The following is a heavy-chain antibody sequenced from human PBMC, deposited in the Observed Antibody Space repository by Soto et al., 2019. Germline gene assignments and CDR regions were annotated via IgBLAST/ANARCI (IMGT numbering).Heavy chain of an antibody. CDR2: IYYTGNT. CDR3: AREKVTRVTYYDGSGSYNWFDP. Sequence: ETLSLTCAVSGYSISSDYYWGWIRQPPGKGLEWIGTIYYTGNTYYNPSLKSRVTISVDTSKNQFSLKLSSVTAADTAVYYCAREKVTRVTYYDGSGSYNWFDPWGQGTLVTVSS. J-gene: IGHJ5*02. D-gene: IGHD3-10*01. V-gene: IGHV4-38-2*02. CDR1: GYSISSDYY.